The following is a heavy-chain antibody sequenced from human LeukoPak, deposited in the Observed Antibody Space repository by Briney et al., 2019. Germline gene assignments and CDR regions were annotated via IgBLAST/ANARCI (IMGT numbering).Heavy chain of an antibody. CDR3: AKDRGYCTGGNCYWGNYFDY. Sequence: PGGSLRLSCAASGFTFSGYWMHWVRQAPGKGLVWVSRINSDGYSITYADSVKGRFTISRDNAKNTLYLQMNSLIAEDTAVYYCAKDRGYCTGGNCYWGNYFDYWGQGTLVTVSS. V-gene: IGHV3-74*03. J-gene: IGHJ4*02. CDR2: INSDGYSI. D-gene: IGHD2-15*01. CDR1: GFTFSGYW.